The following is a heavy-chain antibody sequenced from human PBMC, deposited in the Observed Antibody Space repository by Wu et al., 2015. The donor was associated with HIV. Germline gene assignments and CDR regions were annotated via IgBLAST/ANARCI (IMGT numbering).Heavy chain of an antibody. D-gene: IGHD2-21*02. CDR3: ASTPPLAYCGGDCYGI. CDR1: GYRFINYG. V-gene: IGHV1-18*01. Sequence: QVQLVQSGPEVKKPGSSVKVSCKASGYRFINYGINWVRQAPGQGLECLGWISTYNGNTNYAQKFQGRVTMTTDTSTNTAYMELRSLRSDDTAVYYCASTPPLAYCGGDCYGIWGQGTMVTVSS. J-gene: IGHJ3*02. CDR2: ISTYNGNT.